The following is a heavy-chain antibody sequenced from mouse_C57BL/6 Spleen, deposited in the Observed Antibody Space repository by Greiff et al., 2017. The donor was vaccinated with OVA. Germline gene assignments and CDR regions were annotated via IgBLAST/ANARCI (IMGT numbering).Heavy chain of an antibody. CDR2: INYDGSST. J-gene: IGHJ2*01. D-gene: IGHD3-3*01. CDR1: GFTFSDYY. V-gene: IGHV5-16*01. Sequence: EVKVVESEGGLVQPGSSMKLSCTASGFTFSDYYMAWVRQVPEKGLEWVANINYDGSSTYYLDSLKSRFIISRDNAKNILYLQMSSLKSEDTATYYCARDRGGVYFDYWGQGTTLTVSS. CDR3: ARDRGGVYFDY.